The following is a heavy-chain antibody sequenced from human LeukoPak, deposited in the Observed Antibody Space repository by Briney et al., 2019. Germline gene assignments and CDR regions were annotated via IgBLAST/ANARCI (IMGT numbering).Heavy chain of an antibody. CDR3: ARHLAFSYYYMDV. J-gene: IGHJ6*03. D-gene: IGHD3-3*02. CDR1: GGSISSYY. CDR2: IYYSGST. V-gene: IGHV4-59*08. Sequence: SETLSLTCTVSGGSISSYYWSWVRQPPGKGLEWIGYIYYSGSTNYNPSLESRVTISVDTSKNQSSLKLSSVTAADTAVYYCARHLAFSYYYMDVWGKGTTVTVSS.